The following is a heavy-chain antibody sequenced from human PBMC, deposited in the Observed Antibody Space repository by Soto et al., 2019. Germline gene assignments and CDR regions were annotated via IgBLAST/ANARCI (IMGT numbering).Heavy chain of an antibody. CDR3: AKDISPRPKSWYQGRFEDYGMDV. V-gene: IGHV3-43*01. J-gene: IGHJ6*02. Sequence: GGSLRLSCAASGFTFDDYTMHWVRQATGKGLEWVSLISWDGGSTYYADSVKGRFTISRDNSKNSLYLQMNSLRTEDTALYYCAKDISPRPKSWYQGRFEDYGMDVWGQGTTVTVSS. CDR1: GFTFDDYT. D-gene: IGHD6-13*01. CDR2: ISWDGGST.